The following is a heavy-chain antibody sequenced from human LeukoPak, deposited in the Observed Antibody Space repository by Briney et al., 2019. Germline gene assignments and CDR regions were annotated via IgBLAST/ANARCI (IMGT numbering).Heavy chain of an antibody. CDR3: ARHKPTAPFDY. CDR2: IYYTGTT. V-gene: IGHV4-59*01. D-gene: IGHD1-1*01. Sequence: SETLSLTCTVSGGSISSDYWSWIRQPPGKRLEWIGYIYYTGTTKYNPSLESRVTVSVDTSKNQFSLKRTSVTAADTAVYYCARHKPTAPFDYWGQGTQVTVSS. J-gene: IGHJ4*02. CDR1: GGSISSDY.